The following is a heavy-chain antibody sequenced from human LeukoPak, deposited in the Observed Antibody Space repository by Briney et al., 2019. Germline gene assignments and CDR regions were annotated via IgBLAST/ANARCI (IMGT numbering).Heavy chain of an antibody. CDR2: FDPEDGET. D-gene: IGHD3-3*01. V-gene: IGHV1-24*01. Sequence: ASVKVSCKASGGTFSSYAISWVRQAPGKGLEWMGGFDPEDGETIYAQKFQGRVTMTEDTSTDTAYMELSSLRSEDTAVYYCATKTHGYDFWSGYYGSYPFDPWGQGTLVTVSS. CDR1: GGTFSSYA. J-gene: IGHJ5*02. CDR3: ATKTHGYDFWSGYYGSYPFDP.